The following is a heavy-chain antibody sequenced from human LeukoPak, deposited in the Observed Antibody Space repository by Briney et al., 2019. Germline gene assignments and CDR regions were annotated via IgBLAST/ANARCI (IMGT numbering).Heavy chain of an antibody. Sequence: SVKVSCKASGGTFSIYAISWVRQAPGHGLEWMGGIIPIFGTSNYAQKFQGRVTITADDSTSTAYMERSRLRSDDTAVYYCARGPATITMVRGVSCDIWGQGTMVTVSS. CDR3: ARGPATITMVRGVSCDI. D-gene: IGHD3-10*01. J-gene: IGHJ3*02. V-gene: IGHV1-69*13. CDR1: GGTFSIYA. CDR2: IIPIFGTS.